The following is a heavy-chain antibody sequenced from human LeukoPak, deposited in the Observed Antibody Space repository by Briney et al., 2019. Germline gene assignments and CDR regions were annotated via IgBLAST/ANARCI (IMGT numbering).Heavy chain of an antibody. J-gene: IGHJ4*02. D-gene: IGHD3-22*01. CDR3: ARQVDSRGYYYAY. Sequence: PSETLSLTCTVSGGSISTYYWSWIRQPPGKGLGWIGYIYYTGSTSYNPSLKSRVTLSVDTSKSQFSLKLNSVTAADAAVYYCARQVDSRGYYYAYWGQGILVTVSS. CDR1: GGSISTYY. CDR2: IYYTGST. V-gene: IGHV4-59*08.